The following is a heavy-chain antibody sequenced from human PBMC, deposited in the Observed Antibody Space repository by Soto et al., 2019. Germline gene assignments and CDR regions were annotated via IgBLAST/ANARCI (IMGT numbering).Heavy chain of an antibody. V-gene: IGHV4-34*01. Sequence: SETLSLTCAVYGGSFSGYYWSWIRQPPGKGLEWIGEINHSGSTNYNPSLKSRVTISVDTSKNQFSLKLSSVTDADTAVYYCARGDSYYYDSSGYYYVYWGQGTLVTVSS. CDR1: GGSFSGYY. D-gene: IGHD3-22*01. J-gene: IGHJ4*02. CDR2: INHSGST. CDR3: ARGDSYYYDSSGYYYVY.